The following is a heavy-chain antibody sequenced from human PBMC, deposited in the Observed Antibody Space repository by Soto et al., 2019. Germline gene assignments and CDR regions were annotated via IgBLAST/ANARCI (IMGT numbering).Heavy chain of an antibody. Sequence: WGSLRLSCAASGFTFSSYGMHWVRQAPGKGLEWVAVIWYDGSNKYYADSVKGRFTISRDNSKNTLYLQMNSLRAEDTAVYYCARDRTMVRGVIINFSFDPWGQGTLVTVSS. V-gene: IGHV3-33*01. CDR2: IWYDGSNK. CDR3: ARDRTMVRGVIINFSFDP. J-gene: IGHJ5*02. CDR1: GFTFSSYG. D-gene: IGHD3-10*01.